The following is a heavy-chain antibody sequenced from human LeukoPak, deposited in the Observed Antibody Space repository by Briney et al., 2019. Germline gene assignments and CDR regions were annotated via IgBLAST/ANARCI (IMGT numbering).Heavy chain of an antibody. J-gene: IGHJ4*02. CDR1: GFTFSYYA. Sequence: GGSLRLSCAASGFTFSYYAMSWVRQAPGKGLEWVSSISSSSSYIYYADSVKGRFTISRDNAKNSLYLQMNSLRAEDTAVYYCARDLIYCSSTSCWGQGTLVTVSS. CDR2: ISSSSSYI. V-gene: IGHV3-21*01. CDR3: ARDLIYCSSTSC. D-gene: IGHD2-2*01.